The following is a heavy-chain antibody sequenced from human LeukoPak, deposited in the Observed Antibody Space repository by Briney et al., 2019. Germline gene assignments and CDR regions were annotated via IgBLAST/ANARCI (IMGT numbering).Heavy chain of an antibody. Sequence: SVKVSCKASGGTFSSYAISWVRQAPGQGLEWMGGIIPIFGTANYAQKFQGRVTITADESTSTACMELSSLRSEDTAVYYCAREPTRASSGWFDYWGQGTLVTVSS. CDR1: GGTFSSYA. V-gene: IGHV1-69*13. CDR2: IIPIFGTA. J-gene: IGHJ4*02. CDR3: AREPTRASSGWFDY. D-gene: IGHD6-19*01.